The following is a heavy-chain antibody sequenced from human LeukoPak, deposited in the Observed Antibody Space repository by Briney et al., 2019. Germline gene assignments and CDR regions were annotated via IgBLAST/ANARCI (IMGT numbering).Heavy chain of an antibody. CDR2: IYYSGST. V-gene: IGHV4-59*01. Sequence: SETLYLTCTVSSGSISSYYWSWIRQPPGKGLEWIGYIYYSGSTNYNPSLKSRVTISVDTSKNQFSLKLSSVTAADTAVYYCARTPYYYDSSGYYYYYYGMDVWGQGTTVTVSS. CDR3: ARTPYYYDSSGYYYYYYGMDV. J-gene: IGHJ6*02. D-gene: IGHD3-22*01. CDR1: SGSISSYY.